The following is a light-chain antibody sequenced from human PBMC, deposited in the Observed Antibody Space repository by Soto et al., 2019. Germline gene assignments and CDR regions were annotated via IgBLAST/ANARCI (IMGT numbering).Light chain of an antibody. CDR2: AAS. CDR1: QGVSNY. J-gene: IGKJ1*01. V-gene: IGKV1-8*01. CDR3: QQYYTYPWT. Sequence: AIRMTQSPSSLSASTGDGVTITCRASQGVSNYLAWYQQKPGQAPKVLIHAASTLQGGVPSRFSGSGSGTDFTLTIGGLQSDDFATYYCQQYYTYPWTFGQGTKVDIK.